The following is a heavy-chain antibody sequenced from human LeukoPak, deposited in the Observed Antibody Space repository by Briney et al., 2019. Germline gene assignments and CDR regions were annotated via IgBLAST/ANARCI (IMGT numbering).Heavy chain of an antibody. CDR1: GGSISSYY. D-gene: IGHD2-2*01. V-gene: IGHV4-4*07. Sequence: PSETLSLTCTVSGGSISSYYWSWIRQPAGKGLEWIGRIYTSGSTNYNPSLESRVTMSVDTSKNQFSLKLSSVTAADTAVYYCARSPVGRYCSSTSCYHYYYYYYMDVWGKGTTVTVSS. CDR3: ARSPVGRYCSSTSCYHYYYYYYMDV. J-gene: IGHJ6*03. CDR2: IYTSGST.